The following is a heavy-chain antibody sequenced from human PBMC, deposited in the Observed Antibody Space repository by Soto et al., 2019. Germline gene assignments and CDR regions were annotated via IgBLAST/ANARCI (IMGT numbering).Heavy chain of an antibody. CDR2: ISSSSSTI. CDR3: ARDNQMYSSSDYFDY. V-gene: IGHV3-48*02. D-gene: IGHD6-6*01. J-gene: IGHJ4*02. CDR1: GFTFSSYS. Sequence: EVRLVESGGGLVQPGGSLRLSCAASGFTFSSYSMNWVRQAPGKGLEWVSYISSSSSTIYYADSVKGRFTISRDNAKNSLYLQMNSLRDEDTAVYYCARDNQMYSSSDYFDYWGQGTLVTVSS.